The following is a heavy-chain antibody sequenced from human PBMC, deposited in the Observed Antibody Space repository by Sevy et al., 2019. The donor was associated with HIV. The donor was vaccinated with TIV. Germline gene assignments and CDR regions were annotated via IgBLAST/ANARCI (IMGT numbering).Heavy chain of an antibody. CDR2: TRNKADGYTT. D-gene: IGHD6-13*01. CDR3: ATHAGIAAAGRVFDY. J-gene: IGHJ4*02. Sequence: GGSLKLSCVASGFTFSDHYMEWVRQAPGKGLEWVGRTRNKADGYTTEYAASVKGRFTISRDESKNSLYVQMNSLKTEDTAVYYCATHAGIAAAGRVFDYWGQGTLVTVSS. V-gene: IGHV3-72*01. CDR1: GFTFSDHY.